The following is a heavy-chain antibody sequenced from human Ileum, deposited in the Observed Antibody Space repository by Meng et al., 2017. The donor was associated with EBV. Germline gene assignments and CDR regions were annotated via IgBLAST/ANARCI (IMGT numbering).Heavy chain of an antibody. V-gene: IGHV4-30-2*01. J-gene: IGHJ4*02. D-gene: IGHD2-15*01. CDR2: IQHSGRT. CDR1: GCVFRSGGQA. CDR3: ARAYLVGDFFDY. Sequence: RQQQGFGSGVVNASQILCLSCAVSGCVFRSGGQAWGWIRWAPGKGLEWIGEIQHSGRTYYNPSLKRRVTISVDRSRNQFSLKLCSVFAADTAVYYCARAYLVGDFFDYWGQGTLVTVSS.